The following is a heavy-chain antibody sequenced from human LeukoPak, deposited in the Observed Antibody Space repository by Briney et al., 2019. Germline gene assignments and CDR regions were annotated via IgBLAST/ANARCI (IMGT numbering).Heavy chain of an antibody. J-gene: IGHJ4*02. D-gene: IGHD2-2*01. CDR1: GFTFSSYW. Sequence: GGSLRLSCAASGFTFSSYWMSWVRQAPGKGLEWVANMKQDGSEKYYVDSVKGRFTISRDNAKNSLYLQMNSLRAEDTAVYYCARVSCSSTSCYGAFDYWGQGTLVTVSS. CDR2: MKQDGSEK. V-gene: IGHV3-7*01. CDR3: ARVSCSSTSCYGAFDY.